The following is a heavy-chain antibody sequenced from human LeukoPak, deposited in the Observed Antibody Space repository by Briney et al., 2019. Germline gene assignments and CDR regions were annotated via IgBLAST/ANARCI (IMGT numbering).Heavy chain of an antibody. D-gene: IGHD3-10*01. CDR2: IYYSGST. V-gene: IGHV4-39*01. Sequence: PSETLSLTCTVSGGSISSSSYYWGWIRQPPGKGLEWIGSIYYSGSTYYNPSLKSRVTISTDMSKNQLSLQLSSVTAADTAVYYCARQTFGDLYFDSWGQGTLVIVSS. CDR3: ARQTFGDLYFDS. J-gene: IGHJ4*02. CDR1: GGSISSSSYY.